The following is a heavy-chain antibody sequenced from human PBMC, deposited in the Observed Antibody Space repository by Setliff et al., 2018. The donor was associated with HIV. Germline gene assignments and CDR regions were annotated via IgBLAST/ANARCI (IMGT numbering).Heavy chain of an antibody. J-gene: IGHJ4*02. CDR1: GFTFSAYT. D-gene: IGHD6-19*01. CDR3: ARGKPAVSGSVFDN. CDR2: ISDSGDNT. Sequence: GGSLRLSCAASGFTFSAYTMYWVRQAPGKGLEYVSAISDSGDNTYFADFVQGRFSISRDNSKNTLYLQMGNLRPEDMAVYYCARGKPAVSGSVFDNWGQGTLVTVSS. V-gene: IGHV3-64*02.